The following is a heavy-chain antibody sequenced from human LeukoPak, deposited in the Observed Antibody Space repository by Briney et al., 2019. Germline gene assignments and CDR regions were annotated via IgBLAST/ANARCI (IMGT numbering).Heavy chain of an antibody. J-gene: IGHJ3*02. V-gene: IGHV5-51*01. Sequence: GESLKISCKGSGYSFTSYWIAWVRQMPGKGLEWMGIIYPDDSDTRYSPSFQGQVTITADKSISTAYLQWSSLKASDTAMYYCARHTSVGATVDAFDIWGQGTMVTVSS. CDR1: GYSFTSYW. CDR3: ARHTSVGATVDAFDI. D-gene: IGHD1-26*01. CDR2: IYPDDSDT.